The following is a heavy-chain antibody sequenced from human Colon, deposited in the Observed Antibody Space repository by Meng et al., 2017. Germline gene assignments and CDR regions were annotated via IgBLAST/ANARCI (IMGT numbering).Heavy chain of an antibody. CDR2: ISKTGDTI. D-gene: IGHD5-12*01. J-gene: IGHJ4*02. V-gene: IGHV3-48*03. Sequence: GESLKISCAASGFTFTSYEMNWVRQAPGKGLEWVAYISKTGDTIYYADSVKGRFTISRDNAKSSLFLQMNSLRAEDTAVYYCATSDFDYYYFQYWGQGALVTVSS. CDR1: GFTFTSYE. CDR3: ATSDFDYYYFQY.